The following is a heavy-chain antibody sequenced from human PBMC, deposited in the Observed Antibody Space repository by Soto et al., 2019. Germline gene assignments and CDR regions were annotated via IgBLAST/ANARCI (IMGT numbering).Heavy chain of an antibody. J-gene: IGHJ4*02. CDR3: ARQVGGWAPWYFAY. CDR1: GGSISSYY. D-gene: IGHD6-19*01. Sequence: SETLSLTCTVSGGSISSYYWSWIRQPPGKGLEWIGYIYYSGSTNYNPSLKSRVTISVDTSKNQFSLKLSSVTAADTAVYYCARQVGGWAPWYFAYWGQGTLVTVSS. CDR2: IYYSGST. V-gene: IGHV4-59*08.